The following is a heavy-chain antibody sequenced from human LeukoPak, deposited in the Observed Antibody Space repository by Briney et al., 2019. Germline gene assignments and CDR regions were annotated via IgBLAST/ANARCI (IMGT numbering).Heavy chain of an antibody. V-gene: IGHV3-13*01. CDR1: GFTFSSYD. D-gene: IGHD1-14*01. CDR3: VREPSYTGTWWYPDL. CDR2: IDPAGNT. Sequence: TGGSLRLSCVASGFTFSSYDMHWVRQVTGKGLEWISAIDPAGNTWYSDSVKGRFTISRENAKSSLFLQMNGLRAADTAVYYCVREPSYTGTWWYPDLWGRGTLVTVSS. J-gene: IGHJ2*01.